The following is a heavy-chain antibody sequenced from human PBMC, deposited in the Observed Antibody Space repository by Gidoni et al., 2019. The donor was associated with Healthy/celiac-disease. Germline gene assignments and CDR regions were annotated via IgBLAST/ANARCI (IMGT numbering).Heavy chain of an antibody. V-gene: IGHV3-33*01. Sequence: QVQLVESGGGVVQPGRSLRLSCAASGFTFSSYGMHWVRQAPGTGLEWVAVIWYDGSNKYYADSVKGRFTISRDNSKNTLYLQMNSLRAEDTAVYYCARDRAYYDSSGYSYFDYWGQGTLVTVSS. CDR3: ARDRAYYDSSGYSYFDY. CDR1: GFTFSSYG. CDR2: IWYDGSNK. D-gene: IGHD3-22*01. J-gene: IGHJ4*02.